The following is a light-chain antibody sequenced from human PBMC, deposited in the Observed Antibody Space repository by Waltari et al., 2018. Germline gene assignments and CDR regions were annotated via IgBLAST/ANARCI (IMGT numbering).Light chain of an antibody. CDR3: QSYDSSNNV. V-gene: IGLV6-57*03. Sequence: FMLTQPHSVSESPGKTVTISCTRSSGSIASTYVQWYQQRPGSAPTTVIYEDNQRPSGVPDRFSGSIDSSSNSASLTISGLKTEDEADYYCQSYDSSNNVFGSGTKVTVL. J-gene: IGLJ6*01. CDR2: EDN. CDR1: SGSIASTY.